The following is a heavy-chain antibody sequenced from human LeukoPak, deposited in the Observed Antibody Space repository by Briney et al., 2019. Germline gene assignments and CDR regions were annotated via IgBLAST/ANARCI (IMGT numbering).Heavy chain of an antibody. CDR2: INHSGST. V-gene: IGHV4-34*01. CDR3: ATSGGTLGPTNYFAY. Sequence: SETLSLTCAVYGESFSGYYWSWIRQPPGKGLEWIGEINHSGSTNYNPSPKSRVTISVDTSKNQFSLKLSSVTAADTAVYYCATSGGTLGPTNYFAYWGQGTLVTVSS. D-gene: IGHD3-16*01. J-gene: IGHJ4*02. CDR1: GESFSGYY.